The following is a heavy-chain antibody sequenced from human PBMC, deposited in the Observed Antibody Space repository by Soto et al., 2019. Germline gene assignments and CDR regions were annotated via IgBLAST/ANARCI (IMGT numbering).Heavy chain of an antibody. D-gene: IGHD1-1*01. Sequence: SETLSLTCTVSGGSISSYYWSWIRQPPGKGLEWIGYIYYSGSTNYNPSLKSLVTISVDTSKNQFSLKLRSVTAADTAVYYCARRGPAGLYYFDYWGQGTLVTVSS. CDR2: IYYSGST. J-gene: IGHJ4*02. CDR3: ARRGPAGLYYFDY. V-gene: IGHV4-59*08. CDR1: GGSISSYY.